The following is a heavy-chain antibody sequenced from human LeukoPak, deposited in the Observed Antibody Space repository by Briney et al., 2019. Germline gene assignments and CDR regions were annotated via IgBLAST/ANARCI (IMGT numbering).Heavy chain of an antibody. J-gene: IGHJ3*01. Sequence: NPSETLSPTCTVSGGSISSYYWTWIRQPPGKGLEWIGDIYITGSTNYNPYLKRRVTMSVDTSKNQFSLRLSSVTAADTAVYYCARVRIGETSYDASDVWGLGTMVTVSS. CDR3: ARVRIGETSYDASDV. V-gene: IGHV4-59*13. CDR2: IYITGST. CDR1: GGSISSYY. D-gene: IGHD1-26*01.